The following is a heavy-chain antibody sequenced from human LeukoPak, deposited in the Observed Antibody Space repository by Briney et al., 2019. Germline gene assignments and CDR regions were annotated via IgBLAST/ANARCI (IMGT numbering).Heavy chain of an antibody. Sequence: ASVKVSCKASGYTFTGYYMHWVRQAPGQGLEWMGWINPNSGGTNYTQKFQGRVTMTRDTSISTAYMELSRLRSDDTAVYYCAREGYCSGGSCYSAVYWGQGTLVTVSS. D-gene: IGHD2-15*01. CDR2: INPNSGGT. CDR1: GYTFTGYY. J-gene: IGHJ4*02. CDR3: AREGYCSGGSCYSAVY. V-gene: IGHV1-2*02.